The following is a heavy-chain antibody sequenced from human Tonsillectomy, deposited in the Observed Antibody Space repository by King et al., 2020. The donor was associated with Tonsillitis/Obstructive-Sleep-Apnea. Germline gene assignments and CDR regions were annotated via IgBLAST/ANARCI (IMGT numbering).Heavy chain of an antibody. CDR3: AKDEGDYDFWSGPCDY. CDR2: ISYDGSNK. Sequence: VQLVESGGGVVQPGRSLRLSCAASGFTFSSYGMHWVRQAPGKGLEWVAVISYDGSNKYYAEPVKGRFTISRDNSKNTLYLQMNSLRAEDTAVYYCAKDEGDYDFWSGPCDYWGQGTLVTVSS. CDR1: GFTFSSYG. D-gene: IGHD3-3*01. J-gene: IGHJ4*02. V-gene: IGHV3-30*18.